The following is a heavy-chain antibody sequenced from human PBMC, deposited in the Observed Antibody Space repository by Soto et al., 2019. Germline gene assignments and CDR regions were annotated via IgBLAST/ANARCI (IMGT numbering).Heavy chain of an antibody. V-gene: IGHV4-61*08. CDR2: IYDSGST. J-gene: IGHJ3*01. CDR3: ARVWGGAFDF. D-gene: IGHD3-10*01. Sequence: SETLSVTCTVADGTISSGGYYRSWIRQHPGQGLEWIGYIYDSGSTNYNPALKSRVTISVDTSKHQFSLKLSSVAAADAAVYYCARVWGGAFDFWGQGTMVTVSS. CDR1: DGTISSGGYY.